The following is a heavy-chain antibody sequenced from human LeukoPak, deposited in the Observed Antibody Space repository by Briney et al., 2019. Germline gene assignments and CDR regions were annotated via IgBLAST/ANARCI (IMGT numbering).Heavy chain of an antibody. V-gene: IGHV3-23*01. CDR1: GFTFKSYA. CDR3: AKYLYDRSGYYYANPTDY. Sequence: TGGSLRLSCAASGFTFKSYAMNWVRQAPGKGLEWVSSIGGSGGRTYYADSVTGRFSISRDNSKNTLYLQMNSLRAEDTAVYYCAKYLYDRSGYYYANPTDYWGQGTLVTVSS. D-gene: IGHD3-22*01. CDR2: IGGSGGRT. J-gene: IGHJ4*02.